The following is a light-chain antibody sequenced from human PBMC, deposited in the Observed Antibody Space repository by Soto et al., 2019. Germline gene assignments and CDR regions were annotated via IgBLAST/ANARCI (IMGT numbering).Light chain of an antibody. J-gene: IGLJ3*02. CDR2: EGN. V-gene: IGLV2-23*01. CDR3: CSPWV. CDR1: SSNIGYYNL. Sequence: QSALTQPASVSGSPGQSITISCTGTSSNIGYYNLVSWYQQHPGKAPKLIIYEGNKRPSGVSNRFSGSKSGNTASLTISGLHTEDEAVYYCCSPWVFGGGTKLTVL.